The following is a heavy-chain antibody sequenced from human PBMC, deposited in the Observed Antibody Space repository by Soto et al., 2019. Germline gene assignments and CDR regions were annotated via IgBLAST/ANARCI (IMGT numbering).Heavy chain of an antibody. CDR2: IIPILGIA. Sequence: SVKVSCKASGGTFSSYTISWVRQAPGQGLEWMGRIIPILGIANYAQKIQGRVTITADKSTSTAYLELSSLRSEDTAVYYCARSPAPDDILTPPEFDPWGQGTLVTVSS. CDR1: GGTFSSYT. CDR3: ARSPAPDDILTPPEFDP. D-gene: IGHD3-9*01. J-gene: IGHJ5*02. V-gene: IGHV1-69*02.